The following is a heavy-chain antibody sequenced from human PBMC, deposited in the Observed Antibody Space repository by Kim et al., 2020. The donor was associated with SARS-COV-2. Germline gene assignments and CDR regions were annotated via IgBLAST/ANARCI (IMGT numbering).Heavy chain of an antibody. V-gene: IGHV1-2*02. J-gene: IGHJ6*02. D-gene: IGHD3-3*01. CDR1: GYTFTGYY. CDR2: INPNSGGT. Sequence: ASVKVSCKASGYTFTGYYMHWVRQAPGQGLEWMGWINPNSGGTNYAQKFQGRVTMTRDTSISTAYMELSRLRSDDTAVYYCARDLDTIFGVVSYYYYYGMDVWGQGTTVTVSS. CDR3: ARDLDTIFGVVSYYYYYGMDV.